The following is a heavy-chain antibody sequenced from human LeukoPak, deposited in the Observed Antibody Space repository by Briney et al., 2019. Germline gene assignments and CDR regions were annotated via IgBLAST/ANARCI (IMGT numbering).Heavy chain of an antibody. CDR1: GGTFSSYA. D-gene: IGHD3-22*01. Sequence: GASVKVFCKASGGTFSSYAISWVRQAPGQGLEWMGRIIPILGIANYAQKFQGRVTITADKSTSTAYMELSSLRSEDTAVYYCARDTYYYDSSGYPEGLAGYWGQGTLVTVSS. CDR3: ARDTYYYDSSGYPEGLAGY. CDR2: IIPILGIA. V-gene: IGHV1-69*04. J-gene: IGHJ4*02.